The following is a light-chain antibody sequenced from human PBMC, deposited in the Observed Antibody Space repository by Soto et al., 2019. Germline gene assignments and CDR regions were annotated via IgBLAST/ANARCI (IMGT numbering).Light chain of an antibody. Sequence: QSVLTQPTSVSGSPGQSITISCTGTSSDVGGYNYVSWYQHHPGKAPKLMICDVSDRPSGVSNRFSGSKSGNTASLSISGLQAEDEADYYCSSYTSSTTVIFGGGTKVTVL. V-gene: IGLV2-14*03. CDR3: SSYTSSTTVI. J-gene: IGLJ2*01. CDR2: DVS. CDR1: SSDVGGYNY.